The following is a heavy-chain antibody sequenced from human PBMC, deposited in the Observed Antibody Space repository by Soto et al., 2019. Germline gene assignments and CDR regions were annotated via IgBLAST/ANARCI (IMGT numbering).Heavy chain of an antibody. J-gene: IGHJ4*02. D-gene: IGHD3-10*01. V-gene: IGHV4-31*03. CDR1: GGSISRVGYY. Sequence: KPSETLSLTCTVSGGSISRVGYYWSWIRQHPGKGLEWIGYIYYSGSTYYNPSLKSRVTISVDTSKNQFSLKLSSVTAADTAVYYCARGPGTMAKIDYWGQGTLVTVSS. CDR3: ARGPGTMAKIDY. CDR2: IYYSGST.